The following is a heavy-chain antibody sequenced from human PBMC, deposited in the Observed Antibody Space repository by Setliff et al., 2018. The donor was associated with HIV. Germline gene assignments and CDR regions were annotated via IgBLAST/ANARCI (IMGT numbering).Heavy chain of an antibody. V-gene: IGHV4-39*01. D-gene: IGHD2-2*02. J-gene: IGHJ6*03. CDR3: ARHLEYRGAYYYYYMDV. CDR1: GGSISSITHY. Sequence: SETLSLTCTVSGGSISSITHYWGWFRQPPGKGLECIGTVYYTGTTYYNSSLESRVTISVDTSKNQFSLKLSSVTAADTAVYYCARHLEYRGAYYYYYMDVWGKGTTVTVSS. CDR2: VYYTGTT.